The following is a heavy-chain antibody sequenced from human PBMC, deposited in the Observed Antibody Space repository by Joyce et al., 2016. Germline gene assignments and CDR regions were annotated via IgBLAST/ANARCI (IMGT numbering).Heavy chain of an antibody. D-gene: IGHD3-22*01. J-gene: IGHJ4*02. Sequence: EVQLVESGGGLVQPGGSLRLSCAASGFTFSTYYIHWVRQDPGKGRLWVSRISGYGGTTTYADSVKGRFTISRDNAKNTVYLQMNSLSAEDTAVYYCARDTHLSGYFVPDSWGQGTLVTVSS. CDR3: ARDTHLSGYFVPDS. CDR1: GFTFSTYY. CDR2: ISGYGGTT. V-gene: IGHV3-74*03.